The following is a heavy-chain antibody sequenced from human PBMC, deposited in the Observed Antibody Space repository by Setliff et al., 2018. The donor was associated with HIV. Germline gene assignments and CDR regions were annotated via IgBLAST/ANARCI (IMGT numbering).Heavy chain of an antibody. Sequence: GGSLRLSCAASGFTFSSYGMHWVRQAPGKGLEWVAVISYDGSNKYYADSVKGRFTISRDNSKNTLYLQMNSLRAEDTAVYYCAKDVVVGATTGLGDYYYYYGMDVWGQGTTVTVSS. V-gene: IGHV3-30*18. CDR2: ISYDGSNK. D-gene: IGHD1-26*01. CDR1: GFTFSSYG. J-gene: IGHJ6*02. CDR3: AKDVVVGATTGLGDYYYYYGMDV.